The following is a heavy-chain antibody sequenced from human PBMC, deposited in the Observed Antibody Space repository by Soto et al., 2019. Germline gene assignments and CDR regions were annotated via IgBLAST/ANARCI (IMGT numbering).Heavy chain of an antibody. CDR1: GGSLSGFF. Sequence: QVQLQESGPGLVKPSATLSLTCTVSGGSLSGFFWSWIRQPAGRGLEWIGRIYTSGNANYNPSLQSRVTMSIDTSKNRFSLNLTSVTAADTAVYYCARVHRGQGGGDWFDPWGQGTLVTVSS. D-gene: IGHD1-26*01. V-gene: IGHV4-4*07. CDR3: ARVHRGQGGGDWFDP. J-gene: IGHJ5*02. CDR2: IYTSGNA.